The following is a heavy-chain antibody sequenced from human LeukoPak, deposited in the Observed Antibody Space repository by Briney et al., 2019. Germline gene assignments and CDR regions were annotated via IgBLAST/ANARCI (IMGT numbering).Heavy chain of an antibody. V-gene: IGHV4-30-2*01. Sequence: PSQTLSLTCAVSGGFISSGGYSWSWIRQPPGKGLEWIGYIYHSGSTYYNPSLKSRVTISVDRSKNQFSLKLTSVTAADTAVYYCAATRYNWNDPGYYFDYWGQGTLVTVSS. CDR3: AATRYNWNDPGYYFDY. D-gene: IGHD1-20*01. J-gene: IGHJ4*02. CDR2: IYHSGST. CDR1: GGFISSGGYS.